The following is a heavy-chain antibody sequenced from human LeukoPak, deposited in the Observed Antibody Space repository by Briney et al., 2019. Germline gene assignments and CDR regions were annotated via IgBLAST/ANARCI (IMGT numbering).Heavy chain of an antibody. Sequence: SETLSLTCAVSGGSVNNGRYYWSWIRQPPGKGLEWLGYVYYSGDSDYNPSLKSRVNISVDTSKDIFSLKMNFVTAADTAMYFCARGIAAGGYYWYFDLWGRGTLV. V-gene: IGHV4-61*03. D-gene: IGHD6-13*01. J-gene: IGHJ2*01. CDR1: GGSVNNGRYY. CDR3: ARGIAAGGYYWYFDL. CDR2: VYYSGDS.